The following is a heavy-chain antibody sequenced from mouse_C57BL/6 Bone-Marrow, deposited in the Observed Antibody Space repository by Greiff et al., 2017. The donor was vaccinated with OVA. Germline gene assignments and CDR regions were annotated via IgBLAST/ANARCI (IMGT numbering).Heavy chain of an antibody. Sequence: DVMLVESGEGLVKPGGSLKLSCAASGFTFSSYAMSWVRQTPEKRLEWVAYISSGGDYIYYADTVKGRFTISRDNARNTLYLQMSSLKSEDTAMYYCTRVITTVVDYYAMDYWGQGTSVTVSS. J-gene: IGHJ4*01. D-gene: IGHD1-1*01. CDR3: TRVITTVVDYYAMDY. CDR2: ISSGGDYI. V-gene: IGHV5-9-1*02. CDR1: GFTFSSYA.